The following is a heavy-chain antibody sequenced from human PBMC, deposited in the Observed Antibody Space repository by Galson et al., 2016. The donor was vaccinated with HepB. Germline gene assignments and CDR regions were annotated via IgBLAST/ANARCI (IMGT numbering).Heavy chain of an antibody. CDR2: ISSSSSNI. CDR3: ASLEWEPRFFDY. CDR1: GFTFSNYN. D-gene: IGHD3-3*01. Sequence: SLRLSCAASGFTFSNYNMHWVRQAPGKGLEWVSSISSSSSNIYYADSVKGRFSISRDNAKNSLYLQMSSLRDEDTAVYYCASLEWEPRFFDYWGQGTLVTVSS. V-gene: IGHV3-21*06. J-gene: IGHJ4*02.